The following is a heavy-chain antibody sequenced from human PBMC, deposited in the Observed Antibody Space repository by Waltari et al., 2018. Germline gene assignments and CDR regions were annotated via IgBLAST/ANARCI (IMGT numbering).Heavy chain of an antibody. V-gene: IGHV1-2*06. D-gene: IGHD2-2*03. Sequence: QVQLVQSGAEVKKPGASVKVSCKASGYTFTGYYMHWVRQAPGQGLEWMGRINPNSGGTNYAQKFQGRVTMTRDTSISTAYMELSRLRSDDTAVYYCARGEMDIVVVPAASWGHWGQGTLVTVSS. CDR2: INPNSGGT. J-gene: IGHJ4*02. CDR1: GYTFTGYY. CDR3: ARGEMDIVVVPAASWGH.